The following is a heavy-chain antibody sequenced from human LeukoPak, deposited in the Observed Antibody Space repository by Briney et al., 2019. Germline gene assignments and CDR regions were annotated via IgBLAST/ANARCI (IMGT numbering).Heavy chain of an antibody. CDR2: IYDGGMT. CDR3: ARDSAGGDGDFRVY. CDR1: GFTVSSNF. D-gene: IGHD4-17*01. V-gene: IGHV3-53*01. Sequence: GGSLRLSCAASGFTVSSNFMSWVRQAPGKGLEWVSVIYDGGMTYYADSVKGRFTISRDNSKNTLFLQMNSLRAEDTAVYYCARDSAGGDGDFRVYWGQGTLVTVSS. J-gene: IGHJ4*02.